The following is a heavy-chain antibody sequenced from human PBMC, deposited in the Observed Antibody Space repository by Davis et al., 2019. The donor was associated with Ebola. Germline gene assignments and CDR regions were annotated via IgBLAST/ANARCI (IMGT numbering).Heavy chain of an antibody. CDR2: ISSDSDYI. CDR3: AKDSSSSGSYYYGMDV. V-gene: IGHV3-21*04. Sequence: GESLKISCAASGFTFSTYSMSWVRQAPGKGLEWVSSISSDSDYIYYADSAKGRFTISRDNAKNSLYLQMNSLRAEDTALYYCAKDSSSSGSYYYGMDVWGKGTTVTVSS. CDR1: GFTFSTYS. J-gene: IGHJ6*04. D-gene: IGHD6-6*01.